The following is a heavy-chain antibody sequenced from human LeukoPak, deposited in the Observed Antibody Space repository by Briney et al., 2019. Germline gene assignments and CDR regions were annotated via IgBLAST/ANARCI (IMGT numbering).Heavy chain of an antibody. J-gene: IGHJ4*02. CDR1: GFTFSSYE. CDR3: VRDAVMSPEVLLTAWDYFGC. D-gene: IGHD2-21*01. Sequence: GGSLRLSCAASGFTFSSYEMNWVRQAPGKGLEWVSYISGNGRTIDYADSVKGRFTISRDNTKNSVYLQMNSLRAEDTAIYFCVRDAVMSPEVLLTAWDYFGCWGQGTLVTVSS. CDR2: ISGNGRTI. V-gene: IGHV3-48*03.